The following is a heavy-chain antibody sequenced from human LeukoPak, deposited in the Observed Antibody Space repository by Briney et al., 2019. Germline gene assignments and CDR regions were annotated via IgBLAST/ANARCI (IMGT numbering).Heavy chain of an antibody. V-gene: IGHV1-69*05. CDR1: GYAFTSFG. CDR2: IIPIFGTA. J-gene: IGHJ3*02. Sequence: SVKVSCKASGYAFTSFGMNWVRQAPGQGLEWMGRIIPIFGTANYAQKFQGRVTITTDESTSTAYMELSSLRSEDAAVYYCARDHDTSIIQGAFDIWGQGTMVTVSS. CDR3: ARDHDTSIIQGAFDI. D-gene: IGHD6-6*01.